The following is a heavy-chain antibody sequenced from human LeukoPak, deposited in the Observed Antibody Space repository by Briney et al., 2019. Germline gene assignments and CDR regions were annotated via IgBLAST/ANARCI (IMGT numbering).Heavy chain of an antibody. CDR1: GFTFSSCW. CDR2: IKQDGSEK. CDR3: ASDHSSDFDY. V-gene: IGHV3-7*01. D-gene: IGHD6-6*01. J-gene: IGHJ4*02. Sequence: GGSLRLSCAASGFTFSSCWMSWVRKAPGTGLEWVANIKQDGSEKYYVDSVKGRFTISRDNAKNSLYLQMNSLRAEHTAVYYCASDHSSDFDYWGQGTLVTVSS.